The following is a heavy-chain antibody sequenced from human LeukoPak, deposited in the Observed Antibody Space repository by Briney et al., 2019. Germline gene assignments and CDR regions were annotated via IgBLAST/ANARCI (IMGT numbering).Heavy chain of an antibody. CDR3: ARDSGTAAADDY. Sequence: PGGSLRLSCAASGFTFSTYSMNWVRQAPGKGLEWLSYISGSSSNYIYYADSVKGRFTISRDNAKNALYLQMNSLRDEDTAVYYCARDSGTAAADDYWGRGTLVTVSS. J-gene: IGHJ4*02. CDR1: GFTFSTYS. D-gene: IGHD6-13*01. CDR2: ISGSSSNYI. V-gene: IGHV3-48*02.